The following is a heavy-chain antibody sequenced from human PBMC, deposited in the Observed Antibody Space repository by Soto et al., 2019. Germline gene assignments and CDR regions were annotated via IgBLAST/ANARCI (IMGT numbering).Heavy chain of an antibody. V-gene: IGHV3-30-3*01. CDR1: GFTFGSYA. Sequence: PGGSLRLSCAASGFTFGSYAMHWVRQAPGKGLEWVAVISYDGSNKYYEDSVKGRFTISRDNSKNTLYLQMNSLRAEDTAVYYCARDRRQLWSSYFDYWGQGTLVTVSS. CDR2: ISYDGSNK. J-gene: IGHJ4*02. D-gene: IGHD5-18*01. CDR3: ARDRRQLWSSYFDY.